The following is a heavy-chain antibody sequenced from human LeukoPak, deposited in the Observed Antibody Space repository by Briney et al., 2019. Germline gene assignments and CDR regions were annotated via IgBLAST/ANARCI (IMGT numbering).Heavy chain of an antibody. J-gene: IGHJ6*03. CDR1: GFTFSSYW. D-gene: IGHD6-13*01. V-gene: IGHV3-7*01. CDR3: ARDCSSSWYGNYYYYYYMDV. CDR2: IKQDGSEK. Sequence: GGSLRLSCAASGFTFSSYWMSWVRQAPGKGLEWVANIKQDGSEKYYVDSVKGRFTISRDNAKNSLYLQMNSLRAEDMAVYYCARDCSSSWYGNYYYYYYMDVWGKGTTVTISS.